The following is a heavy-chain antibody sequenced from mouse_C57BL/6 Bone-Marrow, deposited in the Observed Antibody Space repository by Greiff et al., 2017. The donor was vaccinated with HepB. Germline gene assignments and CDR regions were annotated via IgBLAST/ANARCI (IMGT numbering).Heavy chain of an antibody. J-gene: IGHJ2*01. CDR3: ARAVLDY. Sequence: KLVESEGGLVQPGSSMKLSCTASGFTFSDYYMAWVRQVPEKGLEWVANINYDGSSTYYLDSLKSRFIISRDNAKNILYLQMSSLKSEDTATYYCARAVLDYWGQGTTLTVSS. CDR2: INYDGSST. V-gene: IGHV5-16*01. CDR1: GFTFSDYY.